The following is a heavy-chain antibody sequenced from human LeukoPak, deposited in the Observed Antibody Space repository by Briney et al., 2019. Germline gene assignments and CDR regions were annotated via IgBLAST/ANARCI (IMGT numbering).Heavy chain of an antibody. Sequence: KASETLSLTCTVSGGSISSYYWSWIRQPPGKGLEWIGYIYYSGSTNYNPSLKSRVTISVDTSKNQFSLKLSSVTAADTAVYYCARDSYSSSSGGIDYWGQGTLVTVSS. CDR3: ARDSYSSSSGGIDY. J-gene: IGHJ4*02. CDR1: GGSISSYY. CDR2: IYYSGST. V-gene: IGHV4-59*01. D-gene: IGHD6-6*01.